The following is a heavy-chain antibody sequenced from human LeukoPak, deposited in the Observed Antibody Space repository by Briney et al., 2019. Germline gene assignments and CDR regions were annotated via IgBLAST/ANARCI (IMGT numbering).Heavy chain of an antibody. D-gene: IGHD2-8*01. V-gene: IGHV3-9*01. CDR2: ISWNSGTK. J-gene: IGHJ6*02. Sequence: GGSLRLSCAASGFTFDDYAMHWVRQAPGKGLEWVSGISWNSGTKGYADSVKGRFTISRGNAKNSLYLQMNSLRGEDAALYYCAVLHYYAMDVWGQGTTVTVSS. CDR3: AVLHYYAMDV. CDR1: GFTFDDYA.